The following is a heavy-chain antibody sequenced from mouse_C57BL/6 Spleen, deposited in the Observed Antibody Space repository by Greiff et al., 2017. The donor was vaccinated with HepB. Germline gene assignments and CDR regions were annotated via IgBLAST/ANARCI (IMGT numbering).Heavy chain of an antibody. D-gene: IGHD1-1*01. CDR3: ARTVYTDSFDY. Sequence: QVQLQQSGPELVKPGASVKISCKASGYSFTSYYIHWVKQRPGQGLEWIGWIYPGSGNTKYNEKFKGKATLTAATSSSTAYMQLSSLTSEDSAVYYGARTVYTDSFDYWGQGTTLTVSS. CDR2: IYPGSGNT. V-gene: IGHV1-66*01. CDR1: GYSFTSYY. J-gene: IGHJ2*01.